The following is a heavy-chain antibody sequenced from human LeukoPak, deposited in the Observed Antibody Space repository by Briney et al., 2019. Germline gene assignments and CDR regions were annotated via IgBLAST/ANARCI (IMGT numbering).Heavy chain of an antibody. J-gene: IGHJ4*02. V-gene: IGHV3-74*01. Sequence: GSLRLSCAASGFIFSDYYMSWIRQAPGKGLVWVSRINSDGSSTSYADSVKGRFTISRDNAKNTLYLQMNSLRAEDTAVYYCARGGDGYNYGYDYWGQGTLVTVSS. CDR3: ARGGDGYNYGYDY. CDR2: INSDGSST. CDR1: GFIFSDYY. D-gene: IGHD5-24*01.